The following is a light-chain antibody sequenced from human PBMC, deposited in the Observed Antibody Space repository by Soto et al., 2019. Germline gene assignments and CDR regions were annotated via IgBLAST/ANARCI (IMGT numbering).Light chain of an antibody. V-gene: IGKV3-15*01. Sequence: EIVMTQSPATLSLSPGERAALSCRASQSINSELAWYQQKPGQPPRLLIYGASTRATGVPARFTGSEFGSDFTLTISGLQSEDFALYYCQQGHNWPLTFGQGTRLEI. CDR3: QQGHNWPLT. CDR1: QSINSE. J-gene: IGKJ2*01. CDR2: GAS.